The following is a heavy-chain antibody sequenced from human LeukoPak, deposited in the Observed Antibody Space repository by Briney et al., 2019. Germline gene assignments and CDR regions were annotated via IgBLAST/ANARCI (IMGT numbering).Heavy chain of an antibody. CDR2: INHSGST. CDR1: GGSFSGYY. Sequence: PSETLSLTCAVYGGSFSGYYWSWIRQPPGKGLEWIGEINHSGSTNYNPSLKSRVTISVDTSKNQFSLKLSSVTAADTAVYYCARGGFQRYFDYWGQGTLVTVSS. CDR3: ARGGFQRYFDY. V-gene: IGHV4-34*01. D-gene: IGHD2-15*01. J-gene: IGHJ4*02.